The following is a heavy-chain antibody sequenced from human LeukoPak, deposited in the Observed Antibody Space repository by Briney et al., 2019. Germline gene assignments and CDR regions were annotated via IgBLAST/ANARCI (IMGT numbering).Heavy chain of an antibody. CDR1: GGSISSSNYY. J-gene: IGHJ5*02. V-gene: IGHV4-39*01. CDR3: ARGEEKPAANWFDP. Sequence: SETLSLTCTVSGGSISSSNYYWGWIRQPPGKGLEWIGSIYYSGSTFYSPSLKSRVTISVDTSKNQFSLKLSSVTAADTAVYYCARGEEKPAANWFDPWGQGTLVTVSS. D-gene: IGHD2-2*01. CDR2: IYYSGST.